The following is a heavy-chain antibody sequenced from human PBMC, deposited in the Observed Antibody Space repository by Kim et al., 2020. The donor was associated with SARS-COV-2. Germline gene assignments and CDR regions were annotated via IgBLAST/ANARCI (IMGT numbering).Heavy chain of an antibody. Sequence: ASVKVSCKASGYTFTSYAMHWVRQAPGQRLEWMGWINAGNGNTKYSQKFQGRVTITRDTSASTAYMELSSLRSEDTAVYYCARVTGVLLWFGELFESEGYFDYWGQGTLVTVSS. V-gene: IGHV1-3*01. CDR1: GYTFTSYA. CDR3: ARVTGVLLWFGELFESEGYFDY. CDR2: INAGNGNT. D-gene: IGHD3-10*01. J-gene: IGHJ4*02.